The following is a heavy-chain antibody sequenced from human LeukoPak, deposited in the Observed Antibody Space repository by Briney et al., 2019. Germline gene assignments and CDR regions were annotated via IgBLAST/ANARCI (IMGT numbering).Heavy chain of an antibody. Sequence: PGGSLRLSCAASGFTFSNYWMHWVRQAPGKGLEWVAFIRYDGSNKYYADSVKGRFTISRDNSKNTLYLQMNSLRAEDTAVYYCAKETLVGDYFDYWGQGTLVTVSS. V-gene: IGHV3-30*02. CDR3: AKETLVGDYFDY. J-gene: IGHJ4*02. CDR1: GFTFSNYW. D-gene: IGHD1-26*01. CDR2: IRYDGSNK.